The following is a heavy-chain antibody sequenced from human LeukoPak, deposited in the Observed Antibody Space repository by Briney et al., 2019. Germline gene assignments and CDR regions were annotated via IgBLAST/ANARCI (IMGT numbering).Heavy chain of an antibody. D-gene: IGHD5-18*01. V-gene: IGHV4-34*01. CDR2: INHSGST. Sequence: SETLSLTCAVYGGSFSGYYWSWIRQPPGRGLEWIGEINHSGSTNYNPSLKSRVTISVDTSKNQFSLKLSSVTAADTAVYYCARVRSGYSYGLFDYWGQGTLVTVSS. J-gene: IGHJ4*02. CDR3: ARVRSGYSYGLFDY. CDR1: GGSFSGYY.